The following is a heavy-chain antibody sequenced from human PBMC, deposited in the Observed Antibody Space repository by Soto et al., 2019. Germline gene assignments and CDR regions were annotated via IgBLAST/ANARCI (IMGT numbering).Heavy chain of an antibody. CDR2: IYWDDDK. CDR1: GFSLSTRGVG. V-gene: IGHV2-5*02. D-gene: IGHD2-21*02. CDR3: ARLVHIVVVTTSSAIWFDP. J-gene: IGHJ5*02. Sequence: QITLKESGPTLVKPTQTLTLTCTFSGFSLSTRGVGVGWIRQPPGKALEWLALIYWDDDKRYSPSLNNRVTITKDTSKNQVVLTTTTMDPVDTATYYWARLVHIVVVTTSSAIWFDPWGQGTLVTVSS.